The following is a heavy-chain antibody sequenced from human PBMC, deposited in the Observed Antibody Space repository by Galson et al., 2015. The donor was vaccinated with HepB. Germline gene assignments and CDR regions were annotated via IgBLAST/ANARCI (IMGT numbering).Heavy chain of an antibody. D-gene: IGHD3-10*01. CDR2: LYYSGTT. V-gene: IGHV4-39*01. J-gene: IGHJ3*02. Sequence: LSLTCTVSGASISSSSYYWGWIRQPPGKGLEWIGSLYYSGTTYSNPSLKSRVTISVDTSKNQFSLKLSSVTVADTSVYYCARQYVDRGDAFDIWGQGTMVTVSS. CDR1: GASISSSSYY. CDR3: ARQYVDRGDAFDI.